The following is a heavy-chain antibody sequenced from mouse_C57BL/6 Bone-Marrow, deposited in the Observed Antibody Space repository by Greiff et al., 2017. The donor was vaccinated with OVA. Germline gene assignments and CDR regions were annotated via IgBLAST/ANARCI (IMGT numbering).Heavy chain of an antibody. CDR3: TREGRPYYYAMDY. J-gene: IGHJ4*01. Sequence: QVQLQQSGAELVRPGASVTLSCKASGYTFTDYEMHWVKQTPVHGLEWIGAIDPETGGTAYNQKFKGKAILTADKSSSTAYMELRSLTSEGSAVYYCTREGRPYYYAMDYWGQGTSVTVSS. D-gene: IGHD1-2*01. V-gene: IGHV1-15*01. CDR2: IDPETGGT. CDR1: GYTFTDYE.